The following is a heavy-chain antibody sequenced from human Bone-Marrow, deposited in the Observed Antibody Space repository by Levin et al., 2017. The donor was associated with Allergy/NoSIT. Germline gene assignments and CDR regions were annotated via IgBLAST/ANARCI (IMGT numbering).Heavy chain of an antibody. V-gene: IGHV3-33*01. CDR3: ARGHSIAARPLGHYYYYGMDV. CDR2: IWYDGSNK. CDR1: GFTFSSYG. D-gene: IGHD6-6*01. J-gene: IGHJ6*02. Sequence: GESLKISCAASGFTFSSYGMHWVRQAPGKGLEWVAVIWYDGSNKYYADSVKGRFTISRDNSKNTLYLQMNSLRAEDTAVYYCARGHSIAARPLGHYYYYGMDVWGQGTTVTVSS.